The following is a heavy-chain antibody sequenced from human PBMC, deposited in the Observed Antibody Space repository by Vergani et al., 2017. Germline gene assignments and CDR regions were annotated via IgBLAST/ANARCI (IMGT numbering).Heavy chain of an antibody. CDR1: GFTFSSYW. CDR3: AKDWDSSGYPHYFDY. Sequence: EVQLVESGGGLVQPGGSLRLSCAASGFTFSSYWMSWVRQAPGKGLEWVANIKQDGSEKYYVDSVKGRFTISRDNAKNSLYLQMNSLRAEDTAVYYCAKDWDSSGYPHYFDYWGQGTLVTVSS. CDR2: IKQDGSEK. V-gene: IGHV3-7*03. J-gene: IGHJ4*02. D-gene: IGHD3-22*01.